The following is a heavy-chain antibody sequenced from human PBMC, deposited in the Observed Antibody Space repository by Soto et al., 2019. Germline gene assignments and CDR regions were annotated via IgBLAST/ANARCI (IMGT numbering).Heavy chain of an antibody. CDR1: GGSISSGGYS. CDR3: ARGLYYYDSRGYWGY. Sequence: SETLSLTCAVSGGSISSGGYSWSWIRQPLGKGLEWIGYIYHSGSTYYNPSLKSRVTISVDRSKNQFSLKLSSVTAADTAVYYCARGLYYYDSRGYWGYWGQGTLVIVSS. J-gene: IGHJ4*02. CDR2: IYHSGST. D-gene: IGHD3-22*01. V-gene: IGHV4-30-2*01.